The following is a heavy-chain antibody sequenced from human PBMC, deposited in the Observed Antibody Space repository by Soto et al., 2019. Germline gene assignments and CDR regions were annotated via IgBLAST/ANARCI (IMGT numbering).Heavy chain of an antibody. V-gene: IGHV4-39*01. CDR1: GGSISSSSYY. CDR3: ARRLGVSVNYGMDV. D-gene: IGHD1-26*01. CDR2: IYYSGST. J-gene: IGHJ6*02. Sequence: PSETLSLTCTVSGGSISSSSYYWGWIRQPPGKGLEWIGSIYYSGSTYYNPSLKSRVTISVDTSKNQFSLKLSSVTAADTAVYYCARRLGVSVNYGMDVWGQGTTVTVSS.